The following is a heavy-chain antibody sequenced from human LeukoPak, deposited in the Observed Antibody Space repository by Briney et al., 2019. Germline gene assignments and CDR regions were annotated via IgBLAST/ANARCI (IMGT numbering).Heavy chain of an antibody. D-gene: IGHD1-26*01. V-gene: IGHV4-59*08. Sequence: SETLSLTCTVSGGSISSYYWSWIWQPPGKGLEWIGYIYYSGSTNYNPSLKSRVTISVDTSKNQFSLKLSSVTAADTAVYYCARGRELLVDYWGQGTLVTVSS. CDR2: IYYSGST. CDR1: GGSISSYY. J-gene: IGHJ4*02. CDR3: ARGRELLVDY.